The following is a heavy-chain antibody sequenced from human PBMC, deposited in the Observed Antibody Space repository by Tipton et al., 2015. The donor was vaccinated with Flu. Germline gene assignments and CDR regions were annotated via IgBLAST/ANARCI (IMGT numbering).Heavy chain of an antibody. J-gene: IGHJ1*01. CDR1: GGSISSGGYY. Sequence: LRLSCTVSGGSISSGGYYWSWIRQHPGKGLEWIGYIYYSGSTHYNPSLKSRVTISVDTSKNQSSLKLSSVTAADTAVYYCAREKDSSGSEYFQHWGQGTLVTVSS. CDR2: IYYSGST. CDR3: AREKDSSGSEYFQH. D-gene: IGHD6-19*01. V-gene: IGHV4-31*02.